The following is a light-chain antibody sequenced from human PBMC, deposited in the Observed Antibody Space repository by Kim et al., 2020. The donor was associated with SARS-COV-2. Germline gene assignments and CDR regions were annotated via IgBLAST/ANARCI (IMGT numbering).Light chain of an antibody. Sequence: EIVMTQSPVTLSVSPGERATLPCRASQTVTGRLAWYQQKSGQAPRLVMYDVSTRASGIPARFSGSGSGTEFTLTISSLESEDFAVYYCQQYHNYYTFGQGTKLEIK. CDR3: QQYHNYYT. CDR2: DVS. J-gene: IGKJ2*01. V-gene: IGKV3-15*01. CDR1: QTVTGR.